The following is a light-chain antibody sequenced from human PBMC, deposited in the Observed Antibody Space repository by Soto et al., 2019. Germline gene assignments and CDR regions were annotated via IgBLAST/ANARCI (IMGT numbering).Light chain of an antibody. Sequence: EIVLTQSPGTLSLSPGERATLSCRASQSVSSSYLAWYQQKPGQAPRLLIYGASSRATGIPDRFSGSGSGTDFPLTISRLEPEDFAVSYCQQYGSSPPYTFGQGTKLEIK. J-gene: IGKJ2*01. CDR1: QSVSSSY. CDR3: QQYGSSPPYT. CDR2: GAS. V-gene: IGKV3-20*01.